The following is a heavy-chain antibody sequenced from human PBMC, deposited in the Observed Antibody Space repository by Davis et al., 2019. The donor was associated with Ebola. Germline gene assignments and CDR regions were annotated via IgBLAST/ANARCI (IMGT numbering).Heavy chain of an antibody. D-gene: IGHD2-21*01. CDR3: ARHIVVVIASYYYGMDV. CDR1: GFTFSSYW. V-gene: IGHV3-7*01. Sequence: GGSLRLSCAASGFTFSSYWMSWVRQAPGKGLEWVANIKQDGSEKYYVDSVKGRFTISRDNAKNSLYLQMNSLRAEDTAVYYCARHIVVVIASYYYGMDVWGQGTTVTVSS. CDR2: IKQDGSEK. J-gene: IGHJ6*02.